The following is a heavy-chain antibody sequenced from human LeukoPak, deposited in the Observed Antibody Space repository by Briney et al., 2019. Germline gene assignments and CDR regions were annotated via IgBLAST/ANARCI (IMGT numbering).Heavy chain of an antibody. CDR3: AKWEIVVVIRGSKRGGFDY. V-gene: IGHV3-23*01. CDR2: ISGSGGGT. CDR1: GFTFSSYA. Sequence: GGSLRLSCAASGFTFSSYAMSWVRQAPGKGLEWVSAISGSGGGTYYADSVKGRFTISRDNSKNTLYLQMNSLRAEDTAVYYCAKWEIVVVIRGSKRGGFDYWGQGTLVTVSS. D-gene: IGHD3-22*01. J-gene: IGHJ4*02.